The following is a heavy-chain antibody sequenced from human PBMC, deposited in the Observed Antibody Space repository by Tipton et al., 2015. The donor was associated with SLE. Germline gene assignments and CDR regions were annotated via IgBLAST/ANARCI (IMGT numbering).Heavy chain of an antibody. J-gene: IGHJ4*02. CDR1: GVSITSYY. D-gene: IGHD3-16*01. Sequence: TLSLTCSISGVSITSYYWSWIRQPAGKGLEWIGRVHSSGRTHYSPSLSSRVTVSVDTSKNQFSLKLTSVIAADTAVYYCARTDGGGATFFDHWGQGTLVTVSS. CDR2: VHSSGRT. V-gene: IGHV4-4*07. CDR3: ARTDGGGATFFDH.